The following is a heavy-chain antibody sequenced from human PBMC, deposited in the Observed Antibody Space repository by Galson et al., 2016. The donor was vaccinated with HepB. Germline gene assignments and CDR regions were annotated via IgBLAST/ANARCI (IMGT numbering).Heavy chain of an antibody. V-gene: IGHV4-39*01. D-gene: IGHD5-18*01. CDR3: ARHKGYSYGYLSVYLDP. J-gene: IGHJ5*02. CDR1: GGPIRSSGPN. CDR2: PYYSGST. Sequence: SETLSLNCSVPGGPIRSSGPNRDWFRQPPGKGLARIGSPYYSGSTYYNPSLKRRVTISLNTSQTQFSLKVISVTAADTAVNYCARHKGYSYGYLSVYLDPWGQGTLVTVSS.